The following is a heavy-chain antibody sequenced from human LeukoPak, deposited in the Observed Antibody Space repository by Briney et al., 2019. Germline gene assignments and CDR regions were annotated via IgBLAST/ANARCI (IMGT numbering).Heavy chain of an antibody. CDR3: ARPKTLGGYNYEFEF. CDR1: GYSFPNYW. CDR2: VYPATSDT. V-gene: IGHV5-51*01. J-gene: IGHJ4*02. D-gene: IGHD5-18*01. Sequence: GESLKISYKGPGYSFPNYWIGWVRQMPGKGLEWIGIVYPATSDTTYSPSFQGQVTISADKSSSTAYLQWSSLKASDTAIYYCARPKTLGGYNYEFEFWGQGTLVTVSS.